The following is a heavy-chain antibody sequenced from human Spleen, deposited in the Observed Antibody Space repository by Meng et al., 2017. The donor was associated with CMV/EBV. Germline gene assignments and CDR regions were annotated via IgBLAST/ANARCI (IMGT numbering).Heavy chain of an antibody. J-gene: IGHJ4*02. CDR1: GYTLGGYT. Sequence: SCKGSGYTLGGYTLNWVRQAPGQGLEWMGLIDPNTGIPTSAQDFTGRFVFSLDTSVSTAYLHINTLKAEDTAVYFCARGSGGGIDYWGQGTLVTVSS. CDR2: IDPNTGIP. V-gene: IGHV7-4-1*02. CDR3: ARGSGGGIDY. D-gene: IGHD3-16*01.